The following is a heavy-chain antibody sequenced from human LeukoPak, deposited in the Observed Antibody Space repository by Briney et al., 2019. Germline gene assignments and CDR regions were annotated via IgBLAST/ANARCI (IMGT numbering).Heavy chain of an antibody. D-gene: IGHD3-10*01. J-gene: IGHJ4*02. Sequence: ASVKVSCKTSGYTFTSYYIHWVRQAPGQGLEWMGIINPSSGATNYAQNFQGRVTMTRDTSSSTAYMELSRLRSDDTAVYYCARDHSYYDSGSYSNVDYWGQGTLVTVSS. V-gene: IGHV1-2*02. CDR3: ARDHSYYDSGSYSNVDY. CDR1: GYTFTSYY. CDR2: INPSSGAT.